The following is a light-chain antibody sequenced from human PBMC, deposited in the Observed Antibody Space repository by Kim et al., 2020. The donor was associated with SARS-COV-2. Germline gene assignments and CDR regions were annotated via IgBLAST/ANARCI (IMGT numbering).Light chain of an antibody. CDR3: QAWDSSTYWV. CDR1: KLGDKD. CDR2: QDI. J-gene: IGLJ3*02. Sequence: VSPGQTANITCSGDKLGDKDAFWYQQKPGQSPVVVIYQDIKRPSGIPERFSGSNSGNTATLTISGTQAMDEADYYCQAWDSSTYWVFGGGTQLTVL. V-gene: IGLV3-1*01.